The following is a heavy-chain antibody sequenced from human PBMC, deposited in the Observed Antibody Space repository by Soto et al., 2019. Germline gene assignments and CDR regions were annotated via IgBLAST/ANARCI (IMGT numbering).Heavy chain of an antibody. CDR1: GGTFSRYA. D-gene: IGHD3-22*01. V-gene: IGHV1-69*01. CDR2: IIPILGTA. CDR3: ASSTYYYDSSGYEYYGLDV. Sequence: QVQLVQSGAEVKKPGSSVKVSCQASGGTFSRYAISWVRQAPGQGLEWMGGIIPILGTAHYAQKFQGRVTITADESTSISYLELSSLRSDDTAVFYCASSTYYYDSSGYEYYGLDVWGQGTTVTVSS. J-gene: IGHJ6*02.